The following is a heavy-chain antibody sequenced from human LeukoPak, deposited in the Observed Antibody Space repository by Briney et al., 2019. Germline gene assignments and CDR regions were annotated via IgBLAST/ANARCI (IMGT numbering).Heavy chain of an antibody. J-gene: IGHJ4*02. CDR3: ARDRDYYDSGSSYFDY. V-gene: IGHV4-4*02. CDR1: GGSISSSNW. CDR2: IYHSGST. D-gene: IGHD3-10*01. Sequence: SETLSLTCAVSGGSISSSNWWSWVRQPPGKGLEWIGEIYHSGSTNYNPSLKSRVTISVDTSKNQFSLKLSSVTAADTAVYYCARDRDYYDSGSSYFDYWGQGTLVTVSS.